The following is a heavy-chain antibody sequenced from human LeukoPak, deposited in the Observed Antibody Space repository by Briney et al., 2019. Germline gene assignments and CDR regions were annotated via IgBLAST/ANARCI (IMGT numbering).Heavy chain of an antibody. CDR3: ASDILGIAVTRLDY. D-gene: IGHD6-19*01. Sequence: ASVKVSCKASGYTFTGYYMHWVRQAPGQGLEWMGWINPNSGGTNYAQKFQGRVTMTRDTSISTTYMELSRLRSDDTAVYYCASDILGIAVTRLDYWGQGTLVTVSS. CDR2: INPNSGGT. J-gene: IGHJ4*02. V-gene: IGHV1-2*02. CDR1: GYTFTGYY.